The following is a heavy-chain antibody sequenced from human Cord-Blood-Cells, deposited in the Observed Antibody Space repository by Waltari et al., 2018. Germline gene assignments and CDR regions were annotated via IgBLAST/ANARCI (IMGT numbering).Heavy chain of an antibody. CDR2: ISYDGSKK. J-gene: IGHJ4*02. CDR1: GFTFSSYG. D-gene: IGHD2-15*01. Sequence: QVQLVESGGGVVQPGRSLRLSCAASGFTFSSYGMHWVRQAPGKGLEWVAVISYDGSKKYYADSVKGRFTISRDNSKNTLYLQMNSLRAEDTAVYYCAKSLGVVVVAADYWGQGTLVTVSS. V-gene: IGHV3-30*18. CDR3: AKSLGVVVVAADY.